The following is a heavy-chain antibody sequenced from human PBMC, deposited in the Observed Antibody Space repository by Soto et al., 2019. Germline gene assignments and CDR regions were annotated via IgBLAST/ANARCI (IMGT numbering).Heavy chain of an antibody. V-gene: IGHV4-61*01. J-gene: IGHJ4*02. Sequence: PSETLSLTCTVSGGSVSSGSYYWSWIRHPPGKGLEWIGYIYYSGSTNYNPSRKSRVTISVDTSKHQFSLKLSSVTAADTAVYYCARDNPMVGGVTGIDCWGQGTLVTVSS. CDR2: IYYSGST. CDR1: GGSVSSGSYY. CDR3: ARDNPMVGGVTGIDC. D-gene: IGHD3-10*01.